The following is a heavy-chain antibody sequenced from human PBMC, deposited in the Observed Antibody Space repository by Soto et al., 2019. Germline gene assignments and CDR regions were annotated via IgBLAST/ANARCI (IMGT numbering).Heavy chain of an antibody. CDR3: ARVYIVATICYFDY. CDR1: GGSISSGGYY. CDR2: IYYSGST. D-gene: IGHD5-12*01. J-gene: IGHJ4*02. V-gene: IGHV4-31*03. Sequence: PSETLSLTCTVSGGSISSGGYYWSWIRQYPGKGLEWIGYIYYSGSTYYNPSLKSRVTISVDTSKNQFSLKLSSVTAADTAVYYCARVYIVATICYFDYWGQGTLVTVS.